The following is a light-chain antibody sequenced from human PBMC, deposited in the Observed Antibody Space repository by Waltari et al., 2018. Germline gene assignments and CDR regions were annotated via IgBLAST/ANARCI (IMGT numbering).Light chain of an antibody. J-gene: IGLJ2*01. V-gene: IGLV1-40*01. CDR1: SSNIGAGYD. Sequence: QSVLTQPPSVSGAPGQRVTISCTGTSSNIGAGYDVYWYQQLPGPAPKLLIHMNNNRPPGFPDRFAGSRSGTSASLAVTWLQAEDEAVYYCQSIDSSLSGSVVFGGGTKLTVL. CDR3: QSIDSSLSGSVV. CDR2: MNN.